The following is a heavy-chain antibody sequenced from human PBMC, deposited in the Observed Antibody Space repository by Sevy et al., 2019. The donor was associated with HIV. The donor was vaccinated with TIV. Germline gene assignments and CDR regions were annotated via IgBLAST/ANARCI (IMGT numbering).Heavy chain of an antibody. CDR1: GFNFNIAA. CDR2: IRSRADSYET. J-gene: IGHJ5*02. Sequence: GGYLRLSCAASGFNFNIAAIHWVRQAPGRGLEWVARIRSRADSYETEYSASVRGRFTISRDDSRTTAYLQMNSLKTEDTAVYSCTRQGVIAELDLWGQGTLVTVSS. V-gene: IGHV3-73*01. CDR3: TRQGVIAELDL. D-gene: IGHD2-15*01.